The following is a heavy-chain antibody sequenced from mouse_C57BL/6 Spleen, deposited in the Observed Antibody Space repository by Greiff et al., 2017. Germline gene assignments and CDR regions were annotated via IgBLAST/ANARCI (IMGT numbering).Heavy chain of an antibody. CDR2: IDPEDGDT. J-gene: IGHJ3*01. D-gene: IGHD3-2*02. Sequence: EVQLQQSGAELVRPGASVKLSCTASGFNIKDYYMHWVKQRPEQGLEWIGRIDPEDGDTEYAPKFQGKATMTADTSSNTAYLQLSSLTSEDTAVYYCTTEAAQATGFAYWGQGTLVTVSA. CDR1: GFNIKDYY. V-gene: IGHV14-1*01. CDR3: TTEAAQATGFAY.